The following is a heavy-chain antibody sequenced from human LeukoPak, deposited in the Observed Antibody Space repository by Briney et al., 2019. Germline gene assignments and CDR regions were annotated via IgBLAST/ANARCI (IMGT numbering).Heavy chain of an antibody. J-gene: IGHJ4*02. D-gene: IGHD5-18*01. V-gene: IGHV5-51*01. CDR1: GYRFTSYW. Sequence: GESLKISCKGSGYRFTSYWIGWVRQMPGKGLEWIGIIYPGDSDTRYSPSFQGQVTISADKSISTAYLQWSSLKASDTAMYYCARHPAVDTAMVIDYWGQGTLLTVSS. CDR2: IYPGDSDT. CDR3: ARHPAVDTAMVIDY.